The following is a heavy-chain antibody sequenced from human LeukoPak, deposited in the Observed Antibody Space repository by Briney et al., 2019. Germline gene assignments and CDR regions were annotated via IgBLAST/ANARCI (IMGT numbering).Heavy chain of an antibody. CDR2: IIPIFGTA. Sequence: SVKVSCKASGGTFSSYAISWVRQAPGQGLEWMGGIIPIFGTANYAQKFQGRVTITADESTSTAYMELSSLRSEDTAVYYCARGRPLRNPFDYWGQGTLVTVSS. V-gene: IGHV1-69*13. D-gene: IGHD1-14*01. CDR1: GGTFSSYA. CDR3: ARGRPLRNPFDY. J-gene: IGHJ4*02.